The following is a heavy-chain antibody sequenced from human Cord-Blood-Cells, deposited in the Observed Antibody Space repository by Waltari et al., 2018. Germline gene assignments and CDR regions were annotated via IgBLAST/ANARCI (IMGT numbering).Heavy chain of an antibody. J-gene: IGHJ3*02. Sequence: EVQLVESGGGLVQPGGSLRLSCAASGFTFSSYSMNWVRQAPGKGLGLVSYISSSSSTIYYADSVKSRFTISRDNAKNSLYLQMNSLRVEDTAVYYCASVHADAFDIWGQGTMVTVSS. CDR3: ASVHADAFDI. V-gene: IGHV3-48*01. CDR2: ISSSSSTI. CDR1: GFTFSSYS.